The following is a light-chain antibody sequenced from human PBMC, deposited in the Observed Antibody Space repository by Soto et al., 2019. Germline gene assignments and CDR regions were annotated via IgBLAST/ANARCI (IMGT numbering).Light chain of an antibody. V-gene: IGLV1-40*01. CDR2: ADN. J-gene: IGLJ3*02. CDR1: SSNIGAGYR. CDR3: QSYDSGHWV. Sequence: QSVLTQPPSVSGAPGQKVTISCTGNSSNIGAGYRVHWYQQLPGTAPKVLIYADNSRPSGVPDRFSGSKSGTSASLAITGLQAEDEADYYCQSYDSGHWVFGGGTKLTVL.